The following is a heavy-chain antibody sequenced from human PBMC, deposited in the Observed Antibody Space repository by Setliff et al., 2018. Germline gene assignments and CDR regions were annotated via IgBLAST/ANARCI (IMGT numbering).Heavy chain of an antibody. CDR2: VYTSGNT. J-gene: IGHJ6*02. V-gene: IGHV4-4*07. D-gene: IGHD3-22*01. CDR1: GASLTGNY. CDR3: ARDPYYYDSIDVYYGMDV. Sequence: LSLTCTVSGASLTGNYWTWIRQPAGKGLEWIGRVYTSGNTNYNPYLKSRVTISVDTSKNQFSLKLSSVTAADTAVYYCARDPYYYDSIDVYYGMDVWGQGTTVTVSS.